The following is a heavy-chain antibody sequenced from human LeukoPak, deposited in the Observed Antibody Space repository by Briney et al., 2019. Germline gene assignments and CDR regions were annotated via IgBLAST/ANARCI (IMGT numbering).Heavy chain of an antibody. CDR2: MNPNSGNT. J-gene: IGHJ6*02. Sequence: ASVKVSCKASGYTFTSYDINWVRQATGQGLEWMGWMNPNSGNTGYAQKFQGRVTMTRNTSISTAYMELSSLRSEDTAVYYCARIGPQSLWFGELTPLYYGMDVWGQGTTVTVSS. CDR3: ARIGPQSLWFGELTPLYYGMDV. CDR1: GYTFTSYD. D-gene: IGHD3-10*01. V-gene: IGHV1-8*01.